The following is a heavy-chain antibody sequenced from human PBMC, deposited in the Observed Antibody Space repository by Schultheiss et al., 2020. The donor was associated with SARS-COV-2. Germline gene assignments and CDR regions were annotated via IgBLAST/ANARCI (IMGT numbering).Heavy chain of an antibody. CDR1: GGSFSGYY. D-gene: IGHD2-15*01. Sequence: GSLRLSCAVYGGSFSGYYWSWIRQPPGKGLEWIGEINHSGSTNYNPSLKSRVTISVDTSKNQFSLKLSSVTAAYTAVYYCARARDIVVVVAAPTIGGNWFDPWGQGTLVTVSS. J-gene: IGHJ5*02. CDR3: ARARDIVVVVAAPTIGGNWFDP. V-gene: IGHV4-34*01. CDR2: INHSGST.